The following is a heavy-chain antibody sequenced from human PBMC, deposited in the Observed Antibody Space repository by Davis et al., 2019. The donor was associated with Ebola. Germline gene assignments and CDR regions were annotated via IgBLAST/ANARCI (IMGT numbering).Heavy chain of an antibody. CDR2: VNPNSGGT. V-gene: IGHV1-2*02. CDR1: GYTFTSYF. Sequence: AASVKVSCKASGYTFTSYFMHWVRQAPGQGLEWMGWVNPNSGGTKCAQKFQGRVTMTRDTSISTVYMELSRLRSDDTAVYYCARDQDYDFWSGYYYGMDVWGQGTTVIISS. D-gene: IGHD3-3*01. J-gene: IGHJ6*02. CDR3: ARDQDYDFWSGYYYGMDV.